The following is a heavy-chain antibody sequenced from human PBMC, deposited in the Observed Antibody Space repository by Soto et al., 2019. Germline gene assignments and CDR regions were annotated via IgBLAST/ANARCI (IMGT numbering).Heavy chain of an antibody. V-gene: IGHV4-4*07. CDR1: GGSISSYY. D-gene: IGHD2-2*01. Sequence: SETLSLTCTGSGGSISSYYWSWIRQPAGKGLECIGRIYGSGSTHYNPSLKSRVTMSVDTSKNQFSLKLTSVTAADTAVYYCARDVYGSGTSGYYYYGMDVWGQGTTVTVSS. CDR2: IYGSGST. J-gene: IGHJ6*02. CDR3: ARDVYGSGTSGYYYYGMDV.